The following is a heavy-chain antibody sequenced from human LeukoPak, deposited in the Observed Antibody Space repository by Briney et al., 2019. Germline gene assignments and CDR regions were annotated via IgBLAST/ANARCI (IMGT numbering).Heavy chain of an antibody. CDR3: ATPYSGGYHGLDI. V-gene: IGHV4-39*01. D-gene: IGHD1-26*01. J-gene: IGHJ3*02. Sequence: SETLSLTCTVSGGSISSSSYYWGWIRQPPGKGLEWIGSIYYSGSIYYNPSLRSRVTISVDTSRNQFSLKLSSVTAADTAVYYCATPYSGGYHGLDIWGQGTMITVSS. CDR2: IYYSGSI. CDR1: GGSISSSSYY.